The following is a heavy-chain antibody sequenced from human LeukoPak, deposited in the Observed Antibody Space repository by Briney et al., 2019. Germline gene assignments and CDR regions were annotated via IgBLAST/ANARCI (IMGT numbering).Heavy chain of an antibody. V-gene: IGHV3-21*01. J-gene: IGHJ6*02. CDR1: GFTFSSYS. CDR3: ARVKWLVRADYGMDV. D-gene: IGHD6-19*01. CDR2: ISSSSSYI. Sequence: PGGSLRLSCAASGFTFSSYSMNWVRQAPGQGLEWVSSISSSSSYIYYADSVKGRFTISRDNAKNSLYLQMNSLRAEDTAVYYCARVKWLVRADYGMDVWGQGTTVTVSS.